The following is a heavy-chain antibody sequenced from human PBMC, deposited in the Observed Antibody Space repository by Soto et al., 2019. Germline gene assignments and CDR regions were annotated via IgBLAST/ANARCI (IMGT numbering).Heavy chain of an antibody. CDR1: GGTFSSYT. CDR3: AILPRNDAFDI. Sequence: SVKVSCKASGGTFSSYTISWVRQAPGQGLEWMGRIIPILGIANYAQKFQGRVTITADKSTSTAYMELSSLRSEDTAVYYCAILPRNDAFDIWGQGTMVTVSS. CDR2: IIPILGIA. J-gene: IGHJ3*02. V-gene: IGHV1-69*02.